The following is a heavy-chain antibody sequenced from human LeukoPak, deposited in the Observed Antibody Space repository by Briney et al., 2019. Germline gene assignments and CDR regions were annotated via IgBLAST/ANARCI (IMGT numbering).Heavy chain of an antibody. J-gene: IGHJ4*02. CDR1: GFTFDDYA. V-gene: IGHV3-9*01. CDR2: ISWNSGSI. CDR3: AKEGYYSNYYFDY. D-gene: IGHD2-21*01. Sequence: GGSLRLSCAASGFTFDDYAMRWVRQAPGKGLEWVSGISWNSGSIGYADSVKGRFTISRDNAKNSLYLQMNSLRAEDTAVYYCAKEGYYSNYYFDYWGQGTLVTVSS.